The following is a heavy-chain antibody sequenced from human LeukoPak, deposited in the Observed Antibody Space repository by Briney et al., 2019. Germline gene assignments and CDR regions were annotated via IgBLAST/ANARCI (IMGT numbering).Heavy chain of an antibody. D-gene: IGHD1-26*01. CDR2: ISSTNTYI. CDR1: GFTFNTYS. V-gene: IGHV3-21*01. Sequence: GGSLRLSCAASGFTFNTYSMHWVRQAPGKGLEWVSSISSTNTYIYYADSVKGRFTISRDNAKNSLYLQMSSLRAEDTAVYYCARDDERDYTYLVGATLDYWGRGTLVTVSS. J-gene: IGHJ4*02. CDR3: ARDDERDYTYLVGATLDY.